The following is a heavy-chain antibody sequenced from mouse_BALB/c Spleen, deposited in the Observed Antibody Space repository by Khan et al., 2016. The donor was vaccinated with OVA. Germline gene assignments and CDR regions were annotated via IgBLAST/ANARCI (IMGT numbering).Heavy chain of an antibody. D-gene: IGHD2-2*01. Sequence: QIQLVQSGAELVRPGTSVKVSCKASGYAFTNYLIEWVKQRPGQGLEWIGVINPGSGGTYYNEKFKGKATLTADNSSSTAYMQPSSLTSDDSAVYFCERGWLQGDARDYWGQGTSVTVSS. V-gene: IGHV1-54*03. CDR3: ERGWLQGDARDY. CDR1: GYAFTNYL. CDR2: INPGSGGT. J-gene: IGHJ4*01.